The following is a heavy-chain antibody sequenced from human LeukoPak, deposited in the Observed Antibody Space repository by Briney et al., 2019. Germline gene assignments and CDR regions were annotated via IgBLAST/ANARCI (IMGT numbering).Heavy chain of an antibody. D-gene: IGHD6-6*01. Sequence: GGSLRLSCAASGFSVSNTYMSWVRQAPGKGLEWVSVVYSGDSGVSTYYAASVKGRFTISRHNSKNTLYLQMSSLRAEDTAVYFCARSAARLRYYYAMDVWGQGTTVTVCS. CDR2: VYSGDSGVST. V-gene: IGHV3-53*04. CDR3: ARSAARLRYYYAMDV. CDR1: GFSVSNTY. J-gene: IGHJ6*02.